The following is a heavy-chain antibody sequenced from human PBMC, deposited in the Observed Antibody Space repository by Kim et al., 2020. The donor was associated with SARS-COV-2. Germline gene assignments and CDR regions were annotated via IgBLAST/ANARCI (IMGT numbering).Heavy chain of an antibody. CDR2: INTDGSDT. J-gene: IGHJ3*02. V-gene: IGHV3-74*01. Sequence: GGSLRLSCAASGFTFSSYWMHWVRQAPGKGLVWVSRINTDGSDTRYADSVQGRFTMSRDNAKNTLYLQMSSLRAEDTAVYYCARALKVVTATQNALDIWGQGTMVTVSS. CDR3: ARALKVVTATQNALDI. CDR1: GFTFSSYW. D-gene: IGHD2-15*01.